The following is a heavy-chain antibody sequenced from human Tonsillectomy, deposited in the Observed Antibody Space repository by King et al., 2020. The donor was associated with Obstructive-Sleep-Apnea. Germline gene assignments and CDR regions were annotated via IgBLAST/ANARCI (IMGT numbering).Heavy chain of an antibody. J-gene: IGHJ4*02. CDR1: GFTFSRYA. CDR3: ANDVGCAVRGVITQPDDY. Sequence: VQLVESGGGLVQPGGSLRLSCAASGFTFSRYAMSWVRQAPGKGLEWGSTISGSGGSTYYANPVKGRFTISRDNSKNTPYLKMNSLKAEDTAGYYCANDVGCAVRGVITQPDDYWGQGTLVTVSS. CDR2: ISGSGGST. V-gene: IGHV3-23*04. D-gene: IGHD3-10*01.